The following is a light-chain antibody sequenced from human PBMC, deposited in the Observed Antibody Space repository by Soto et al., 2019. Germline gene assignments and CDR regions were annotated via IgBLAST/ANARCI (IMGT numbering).Light chain of an antibody. Sequence: EIVLTQSPATLSLSPGERATLSCRASRSVAGYLAWYQQKPGQAPRLLIYGASIRATGIPDRFSGSGSETDFTLTISRLEPEDFALYYCQQYGSSAPITFGQGTRLEIK. CDR2: GAS. V-gene: IGKV3-20*01. J-gene: IGKJ5*01. CDR3: QQYGSSAPIT. CDR1: RSVAGY.